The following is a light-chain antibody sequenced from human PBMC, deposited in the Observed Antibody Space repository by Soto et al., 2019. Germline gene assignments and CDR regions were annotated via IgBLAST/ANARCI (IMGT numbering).Light chain of an antibody. CDR1: SSNVGSYKL. V-gene: IGLV2-23*02. CDR2: EVN. CDR3: CSSGGSPTYV. Sequence: QSVLTQPASVSGSPGQSITISCTGTSSNVGSYKLVSWYQQHPGKAPKLMIFEVNKRPSGVSNRFSGSKSGNTASLTISGLKVEDEADYYCCSSGGSPTYVFGNGTEVTVL. J-gene: IGLJ1*01.